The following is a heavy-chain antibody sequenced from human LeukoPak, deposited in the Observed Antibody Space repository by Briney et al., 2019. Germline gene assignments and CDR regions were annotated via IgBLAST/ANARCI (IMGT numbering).Heavy chain of an antibody. Sequence: GGSLRLSCAASGFTFSNHAMSWVRQAPGKGLEWVSAISGSGGSTYYADSVKGRFTISRDNSKNTLYLQMNSLRAEDTAVYYCAKDLRRITMVRGVIITYYGMDVWGQGTTVTVSS. CDR2: ISGSGGST. D-gene: IGHD3-10*01. CDR1: GFTFSNHA. J-gene: IGHJ6*02. V-gene: IGHV3-23*01. CDR3: AKDLRRITMVRGVIITYYGMDV.